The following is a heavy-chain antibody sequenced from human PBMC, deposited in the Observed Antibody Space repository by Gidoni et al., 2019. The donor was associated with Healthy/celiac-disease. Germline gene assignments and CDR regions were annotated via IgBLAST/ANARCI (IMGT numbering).Heavy chain of an antibody. D-gene: IGHD2-15*01. CDR1: GASISSSSYY. J-gene: IGHJ4*02. Sequence: QLQLQESGPGLVKPSETLSLTCTVPGASISSSSYYWGWIRQPPGKGLEWIGSIYYSGSTYYNPSLKSRVTISVDTSKNQFSLKLSSVTAADTAVYYCARLVETPPKYYFDYWGQGTLVTVSS. V-gene: IGHV4-39*01. CDR3: ARLVETPPKYYFDY. CDR2: IYYSGST.